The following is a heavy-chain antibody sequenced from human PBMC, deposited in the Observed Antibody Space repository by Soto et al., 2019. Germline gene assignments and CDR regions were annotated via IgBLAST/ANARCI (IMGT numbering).Heavy chain of an antibody. Sequence: ASVKVSCKASGYTFTGYYMHWVRQAPGQGLEWMGWISAYNGNTNYAQKLQGRVTMTTDTSTSTAYMELRSLRSDDTAVYYCARDSNWNLDYWGQGTLVTVSS. V-gene: IGHV1-18*04. CDR2: ISAYNGNT. CDR3: ARDSNWNLDY. J-gene: IGHJ4*02. CDR1: GYTFTGYY. D-gene: IGHD1-1*01.